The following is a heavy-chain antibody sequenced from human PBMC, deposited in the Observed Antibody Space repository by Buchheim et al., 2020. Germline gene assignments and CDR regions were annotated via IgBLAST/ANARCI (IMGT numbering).Heavy chain of an antibody. D-gene: IGHD1-26*01. J-gene: IGHJ6*02. CDR3: AVRGSHYYYYGMDV. CDR2: IYHSGST. Sequence: QLQLQESGSGLVKPSQTLSLTCAVSGGSISSGGYSWGWIRQPPGKGLEWIGYIYHSGSTYYNPSLKSRGHISVDRAKNQLSLKLSSVTAADTAVYYCAVRGSHYYYYGMDVWGQGTT. V-gene: IGHV4-30-2*01. CDR1: GGSISSGGYS.